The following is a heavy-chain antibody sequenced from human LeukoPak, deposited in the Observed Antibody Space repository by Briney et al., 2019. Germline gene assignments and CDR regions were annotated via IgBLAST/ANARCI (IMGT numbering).Heavy chain of an antibody. J-gene: IGHJ4*02. Sequence: GGSLRLFCAASGFTFRSLWINWVPGAPGRGLEWVANINGDGRDKYYVGSVRGRFTISRDNADNALYLQMNSLRGDDTALYYCARGVDSAIDWWGQGTLVTVSS. CDR1: GFTFRSLW. CDR2: INGDGRDK. V-gene: IGHV3-7*01. CDR3: ARGVDSAIDW. D-gene: IGHD3-9*01.